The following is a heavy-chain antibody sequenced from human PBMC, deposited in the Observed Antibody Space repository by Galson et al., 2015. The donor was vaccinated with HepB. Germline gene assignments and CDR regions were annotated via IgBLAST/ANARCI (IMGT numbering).Heavy chain of an antibody. CDR1: GFTFSSSP. J-gene: IGHJ3*02. D-gene: IGHD2-15*01. V-gene: IGHV3-23*01. Sequence: SLRLSCAASGFTFSSSPMQWVRQAPGRGLEWVPVIGTAGDNIHYADSVKGRFTISRDNSKNTLYLQMNSLRAEDTAVYYCAVYTQRGGLHIWGQGTMVTVSS. CDR2: IGTAGDNI. CDR3: AVYTQRGGLHI.